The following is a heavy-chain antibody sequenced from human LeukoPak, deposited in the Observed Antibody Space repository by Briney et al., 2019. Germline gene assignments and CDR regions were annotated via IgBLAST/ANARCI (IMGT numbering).Heavy chain of an antibody. V-gene: IGHV5-51*01. CDR3: ARQSADYYDSSGYSPFDY. CDR2: IYPGDSDT. D-gene: IGHD3-22*01. CDR1: GYSFTSYW. J-gene: IGHJ4*02. Sequence: GESLKISCKGSGYSFTSYWIGWVRQMPGKGLEWMGIIYPGDSDTRYSPSFQGQVTISADESISTAYLQWSSLKASDTAMYYCARQSADYYDSSGYSPFDYWGQGTLVTVSS.